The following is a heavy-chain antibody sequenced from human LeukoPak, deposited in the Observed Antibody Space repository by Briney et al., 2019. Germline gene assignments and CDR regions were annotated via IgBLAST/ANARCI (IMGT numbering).Heavy chain of an antibody. V-gene: IGHV3-7*01. Sequence: GGSLRLSCAASGFTFSRYWMTWVRQAPGKGLEWVAYIKQEGSEKYYVDSVKGRFTISRDNAKNSVYLQMNSLRAEDTAVYYCARSESTMTTWSMDYWGQGILVTVSS. D-gene: IGHD4-17*01. J-gene: IGHJ4*02. CDR3: ARSESTMTTWSMDY. CDR2: IKQEGSEK. CDR1: GFTFSRYW.